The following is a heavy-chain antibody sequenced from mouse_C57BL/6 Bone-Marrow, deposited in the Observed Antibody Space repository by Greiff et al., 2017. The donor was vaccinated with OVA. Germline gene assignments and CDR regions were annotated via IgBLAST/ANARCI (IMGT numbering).Heavy chain of an antibody. CDR2: IDPETGGT. CDR3: TSEVIYYSGSSNWYFDV. D-gene: IGHD1-1*01. V-gene: IGHV1-15*01. Sequence: QVQLQQSGAELVRPGASVTLSCKASGYTFTDYEMHWVKQTPVHGLEWIGAIDPETGGTAYNQKFRGKATLTADKSSSTAYMELRSLTSEDSAVYYCTSEVIYYSGSSNWYFDVWGTGTTVTVSS. J-gene: IGHJ1*03. CDR1: GYTFTDYE.